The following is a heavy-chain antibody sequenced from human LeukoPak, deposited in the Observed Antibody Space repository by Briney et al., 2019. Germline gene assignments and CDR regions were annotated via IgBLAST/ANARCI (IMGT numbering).Heavy chain of an antibody. CDR1: GFRFSSYT. D-gene: IGHD2-15*01. J-gene: IGHJ4*02. CDR3: ARDSGEYCSGGSCSNFDY. CDR2: ISSSSSYI. Sequence: GGSLRLSCAASGFRFSSYTINWVRQSPGKGLEWVSSISSSSSYIYYTDSVKGRFTISRDNAKKSLYLQMNSLRAEDTAVYYCARDSGEYCSGGSCSNFDYWGQGTLVTVSS. V-gene: IGHV3-21*01.